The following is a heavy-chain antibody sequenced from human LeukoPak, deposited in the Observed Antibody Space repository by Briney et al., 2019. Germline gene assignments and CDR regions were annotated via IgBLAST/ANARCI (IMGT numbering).Heavy chain of an antibody. CDR1: GGSISSSSFY. CDR3: ARHPGRLFDY. Sequence: SETLSLTCTVSGGSISSSSFYWGWIRQPPGKGLEWIGSIYYSGNTYYNPSLKSRVSISVDTSKNQFSLKLSSVTAADTAVYYCARHPGRLFDYWGQGILVTVSS. V-gene: IGHV4-39*01. J-gene: IGHJ4*02. CDR2: IYYSGNT.